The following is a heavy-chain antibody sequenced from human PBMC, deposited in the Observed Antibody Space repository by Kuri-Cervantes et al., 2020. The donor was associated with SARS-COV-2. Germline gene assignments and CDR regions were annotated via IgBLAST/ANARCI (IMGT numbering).Heavy chain of an antibody. CDR1: GGSIRSYY. CDR2: IYYSGST. CDR3: ARYSSSWSFDY. V-gene: IGHV4-59*12. D-gene: IGHD6-13*01. Sequence: GSLRLSCTVSGGSIRSYYWSWIRQSPGKGLEWIGYIYYSGSTNYNPSLKSRVTISVDTSKNQFSLKLSSVTAADTAVYYCARYSSSWSFDYWGQGTLVTVSS. J-gene: IGHJ4*02.